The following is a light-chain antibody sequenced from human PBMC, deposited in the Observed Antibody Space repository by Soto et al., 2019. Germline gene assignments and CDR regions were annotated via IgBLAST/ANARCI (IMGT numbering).Light chain of an antibody. CDR3: QRYGSSRT. Sequence: EIVLTQSPGTLSLSPGDRATLSCRASLTVSSGYLAWYQQKPGQAPRLLIHGASSRATGIPDRFSGSGSGTDFTLTISRLEPEDFAVYYCQRYGSSRTFGQGTKVEMK. CDR1: LTVSSGY. V-gene: IGKV3-20*01. J-gene: IGKJ1*01. CDR2: GAS.